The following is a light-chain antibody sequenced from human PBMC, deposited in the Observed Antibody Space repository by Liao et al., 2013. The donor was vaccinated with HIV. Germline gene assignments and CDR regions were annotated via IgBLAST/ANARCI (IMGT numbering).Light chain of an antibody. CDR2: QDT. J-gene: IGLJ3*02. CDR3: QAWDSSTAWV. Sequence: SYDLTQPPSVSVSPGQTATISCSGDKLEDKYASWYQQRPGQSPLLVIYQDTKRPSGIPERFSGSNSGITATLTISGTQAMDEADYYCQAWDSSTAWVFGGGTKLTVV. CDR1: KLEDKY. V-gene: IGLV3-1*01.